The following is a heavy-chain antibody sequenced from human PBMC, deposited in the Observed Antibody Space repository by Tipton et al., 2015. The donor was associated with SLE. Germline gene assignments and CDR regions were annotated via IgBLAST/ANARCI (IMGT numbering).Heavy chain of an antibody. CDR1: DDSISSGSYY. V-gene: IGHV4-61*09. CDR2: IYASGTT. J-gene: IGHJ4*02. Sequence: TLSLTCTVSDDSISSGSYYWIWIRQPAGKGLEWIGYIYASGTTNYNPSFKSRVIISLDTSKTQFSLNLGSVSAADTAVYYCARGMKQLPVDYWGQGTLVTVSS. CDR3: ARGMKQLPVDY. D-gene: IGHD6-6*01.